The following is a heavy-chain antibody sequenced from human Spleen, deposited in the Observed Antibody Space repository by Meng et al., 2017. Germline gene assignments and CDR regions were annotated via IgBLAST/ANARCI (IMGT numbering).Heavy chain of an antibody. CDR1: GGSFSGYY. J-gene: IGHJ4*02. D-gene: IGHD5-18*01. Sequence: GSLRLSCAVYGGSFSGYYWSWIRQPPGKGLEWIGEINHSGSTNYNPSLKSRVTISVDTSKNQFSLTLRSVTAADTAVYYCARHVNIAMVFDYWGQGNLVTVSS. CDR3: ARHVNIAMVFDY. V-gene: IGHV4-34*01. CDR2: INHSGST.